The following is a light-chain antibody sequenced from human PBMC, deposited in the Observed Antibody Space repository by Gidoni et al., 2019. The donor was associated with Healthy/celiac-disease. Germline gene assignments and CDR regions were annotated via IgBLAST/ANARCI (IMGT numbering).Light chain of an antibody. CDR1: QSLLHSNGDNY. CDR3: MQALQTPRT. CDR2: LGS. Sequence: DMVMTQSPLSLPVTPGEPASISCRSSQSLLHSNGDNYVDWYLQKPGQSPQHLIYLGSNRASGVPDRFSGSGSGTDFTLKISRVEAEDVGVYYCMQALQTPRTFGQGTKLEIK. V-gene: IGKV2-28*01. J-gene: IGKJ2*01.